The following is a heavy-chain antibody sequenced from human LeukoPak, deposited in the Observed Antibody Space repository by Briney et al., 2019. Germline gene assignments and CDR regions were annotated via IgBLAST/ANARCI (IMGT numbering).Heavy chain of an antibody. Sequence: SETLSLTCAVYGGSFSGYYWSWIRQPPGKGLEWIGEINHSGSTNYIPSLKSRVTISVDTSKNQFSLKLSSVTAADTAVYYCARGYGYGYWHPSFGYWGQGTLVTVSS. CDR2: INHSGST. J-gene: IGHJ4*02. V-gene: IGHV4-34*01. CDR3: ARGYGYGYWHPSFGY. CDR1: GGSFSGYY. D-gene: IGHD5-18*01.